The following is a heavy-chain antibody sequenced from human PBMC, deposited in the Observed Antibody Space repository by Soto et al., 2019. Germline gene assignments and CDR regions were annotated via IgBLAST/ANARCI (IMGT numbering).Heavy chain of an antibody. V-gene: IGHV3-30-3*01. J-gene: IGHJ6*02. CDR3: ARDPFWSGPGYYYYYGMDV. Sequence: GGSLRLSCAASGFTFSSYAMHWVRQAPGKGLEWVAVISYDGSNKYYADSVKGRFTISRDNSKNTLYLQMNSLRAEDTAVYYCARDPFWSGPGYYYYYGMDVWGQGTTVTVSS. D-gene: IGHD3-3*01. CDR1: GFTFSSYA. CDR2: ISYDGSNK.